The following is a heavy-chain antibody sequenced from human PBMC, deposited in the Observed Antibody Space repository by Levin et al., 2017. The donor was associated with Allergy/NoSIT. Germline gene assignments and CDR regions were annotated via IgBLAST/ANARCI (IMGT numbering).Heavy chain of an antibody. CDR2: IKQNGVET. D-gene: IGHD6-19*01. J-gene: IGHJ4*02. Sequence: GESLKISCAASGFTFGSYWMNWVRQAPGKGLEWVANIKQNGVETHYVDSVKGRFTISRDNAKNSMYLQMNSLRAEDKAVYYCARSSSERNTAYVDYWGQGTLVTVSS. V-gene: IGHV3-7*04. CDR1: GFTFGSYW. CDR3: ARSSSERNTAYVDY.